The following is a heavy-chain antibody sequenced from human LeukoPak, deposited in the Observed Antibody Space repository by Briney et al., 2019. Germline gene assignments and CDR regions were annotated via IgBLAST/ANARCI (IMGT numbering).Heavy chain of an antibody. D-gene: IGHD3-9*01. J-gene: IGHJ5*02. CDR3: AMTAYSGAGHWFDP. CDR1: GGSFSGYY. Sequence: SETLSLTCAVYGGSFSGYYWSWIRQPPGKGVEWIGEINHSGSTNYNPSLKSRVTISVDTSKNQFSLKLSSVTAADTAVYYCAMTAYSGAGHWFDPWGQGTLVTVSS. V-gene: IGHV4-34*01. CDR2: INHSGST.